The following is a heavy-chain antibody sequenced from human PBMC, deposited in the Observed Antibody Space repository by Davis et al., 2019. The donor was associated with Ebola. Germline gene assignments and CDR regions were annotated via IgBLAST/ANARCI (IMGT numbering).Heavy chain of an antibody. Sequence: PSETLSLTCTVSGGSISSYYWSWVRQAPGKGLEWVGRIKSKTDGGTTDYAAPVKGRFTISSNDSKNTLYLQMNSLKTEDTAVYYCTTVSGPAAGRLSRGGWCMDVWGQGTTVTVSS. CDR3: TTVSGPAAGRLSRGGWCMDV. J-gene: IGHJ6*02. V-gene: IGHV3-15*01. CDR1: GGSISSYY. D-gene: IGHD6-13*01. CDR2: IKSKTDGGTT.